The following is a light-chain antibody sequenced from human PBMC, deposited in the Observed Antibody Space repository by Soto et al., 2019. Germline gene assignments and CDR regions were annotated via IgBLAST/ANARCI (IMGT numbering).Light chain of an antibody. V-gene: IGKV3D-15*01. CDR2: YIS. J-gene: IGKJ5*01. CDR1: QSAGNF. Sequence: EIVMTQSPATLSLSPGETASLSFMASQSAGNFLAWYQQKPGQAPRLLIYYISTRATGIPARFSGSGSGTEFTLTINSLQSEDSAVYYCQQHNQWPITFGQGTRLEIK. CDR3: QQHNQWPIT.